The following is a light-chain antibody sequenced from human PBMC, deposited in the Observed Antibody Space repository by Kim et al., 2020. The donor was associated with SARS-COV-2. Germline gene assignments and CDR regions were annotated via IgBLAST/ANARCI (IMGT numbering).Light chain of an antibody. CDR3: QNYNVYPWT. V-gene: IGKV1-5*03. J-gene: IGKJ1*01. CDR2: KAS. Sequence: AFVGDRVIITCRASQSINNWLAWYQHKAGAAPKVLIYKASILEAGVPSRFSGSGSGTEFTLTISSLQADDFATYYCQNYNVYPWTFGQGTKVDIK. CDR1: QSINNW.